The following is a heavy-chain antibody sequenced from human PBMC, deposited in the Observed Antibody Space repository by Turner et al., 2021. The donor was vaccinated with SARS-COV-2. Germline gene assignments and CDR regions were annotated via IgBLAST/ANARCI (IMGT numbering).Heavy chain of an antibody. J-gene: IGHJ4*02. CDR1: GFIFADYG. D-gene: IGHD2-8*01. CDR3: ARGGLVTALMHRLDY. CDR2: ISYDGSNK. Sequence: QVHLVESGGGAAQPGGSLRLSCVASGFIFADYGMHWVRQAPGKGLEWLAVISYDGSNKYYADSVKGRFTISRDNSKNTLYLQMNSLRTEDTAVYYCARGGLVTALMHRLDYWGQGTLVTVSS. V-gene: IGHV3-33*05.